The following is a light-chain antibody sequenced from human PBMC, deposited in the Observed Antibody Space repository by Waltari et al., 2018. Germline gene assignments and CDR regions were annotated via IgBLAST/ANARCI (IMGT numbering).Light chain of an antibody. Sequence: QSALTQSASVSGSPGQSITISCTGTSRDVGAYNLVSWYQQLPGRAPKLILSGVTKRPSGIPDRFSGSKSGNTASLTISGLQSEDEADYYCSSYTQSRTRVFGGGTKLTVL. J-gene: IGLJ3*02. V-gene: IGLV2-23*02. CDR1: SRDVGAYNL. CDR3: SSYTQSRTRV. CDR2: GVT.